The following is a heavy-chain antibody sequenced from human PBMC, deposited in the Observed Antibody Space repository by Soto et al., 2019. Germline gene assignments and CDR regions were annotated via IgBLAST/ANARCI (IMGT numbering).Heavy chain of an antibody. CDR1: GGPISSYY. J-gene: IGHJ6*02. CDR2: VHYSRTT. V-gene: IGHV4-59*01. Sequence: SETLSLTCTVSGGPISSYYWSWIRQPSEKGLEWIGYVHYSRTTNYNPSLQSRVTMSVDTSKNQFFLSLTSVTTVDTAVYYCIGTSRDFDSWGQGISVTVSS. D-gene: IGHD3-9*01. CDR3: IGTSRDFDS.